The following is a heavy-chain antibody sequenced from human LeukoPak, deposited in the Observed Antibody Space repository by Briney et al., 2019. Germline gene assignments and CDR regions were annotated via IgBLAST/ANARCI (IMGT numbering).Heavy chain of an antibody. CDR2: IYNSGST. D-gene: IGHD5-18*01. CDR3: ARAKYSRGAFDI. CDR1: GGSISSISYY. Sequence: KPSETLSLTCTVSGGSISSISYYWGWIRQPPGKELEWIGSIYNSGSTYYNPSLKSRVTISVDTSKNQFSLNLYSLTAADTVVYYCARAKYSRGAFDIWGQGTMVTLSS. V-gene: IGHV4-39*01. J-gene: IGHJ3*02.